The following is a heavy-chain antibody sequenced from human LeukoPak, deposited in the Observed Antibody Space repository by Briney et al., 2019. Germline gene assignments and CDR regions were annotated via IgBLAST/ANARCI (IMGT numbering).Heavy chain of an antibody. CDR3: ASFGVPLYDFWSGYYDY. V-gene: IGHV3-11*01. D-gene: IGHD3-3*01. J-gene: IGHJ4*02. Sequence: PGGSLRLSCAASGFTFSDYYVSWIRQPPGKGLEWISYISGSGSSTFYADSVKGRFTISRDNAKNSLYLQMNSLRAEDTAVYYCASFGVPLYDFWSGYYDYWGQGTLVTVSS. CDR2: ISGSGSST. CDR1: GFTFSDYY.